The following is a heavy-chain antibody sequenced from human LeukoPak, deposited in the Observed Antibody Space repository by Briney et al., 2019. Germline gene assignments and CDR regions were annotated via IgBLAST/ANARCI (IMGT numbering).Heavy chain of an antibody. CDR2: ISSSSSTI. CDR1: GFTFSSYS. CDR3: ARDQDTFRWSYSDLDY. Sequence: PGGSLRLSCAASGFTFSSYSMNWVRQAPGKGLEWVSYISSSSSTIYYADSVKGRFTISRDNAKNSLYLQMNSLRAEDTAVYYCARDQDTFRWSYSDLDYWGQGTLVTVSS. J-gene: IGHJ4*02. V-gene: IGHV3-48*04. D-gene: IGHD1-26*01.